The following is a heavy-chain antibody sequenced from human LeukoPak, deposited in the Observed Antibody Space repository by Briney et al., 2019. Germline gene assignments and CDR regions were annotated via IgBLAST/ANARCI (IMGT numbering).Heavy chain of an antibody. CDR3: ARSPRYSSGWFGGDYFDY. Sequence: GASVKVSCKASGYTFTSYAMHWVRQAPGQRLEWMGWINAGNGNTEYSRKFQGRVTITRDTSAGTAYMELSSLTSEDTAVYYCARSPRYSSGWFGGDYFDYWGQGTLVTVSS. CDR2: INAGNGNT. D-gene: IGHD6-19*01. CDR1: GYTFTSYA. J-gene: IGHJ4*02. V-gene: IGHV1-3*01.